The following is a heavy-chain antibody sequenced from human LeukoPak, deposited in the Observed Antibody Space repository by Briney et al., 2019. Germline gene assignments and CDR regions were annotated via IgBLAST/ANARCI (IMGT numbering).Heavy chain of an antibody. CDR3: ARGNYYDVVTGYSHFDY. Sequence: GGSLRLSCAASGFTLSSYWMHWVRQAPGKGLVWVSRIKSDGSTTNYAEAVKGRFNISRDNAKNTLYLQMNSLRSEDTAVYYCARGNYYDVVTGYSHFDYWGRGTLVTVSS. J-gene: IGHJ4*02. CDR1: GFTLSSYW. V-gene: IGHV3-74*01. CDR2: IKSDGSTT. D-gene: IGHD3-9*01.